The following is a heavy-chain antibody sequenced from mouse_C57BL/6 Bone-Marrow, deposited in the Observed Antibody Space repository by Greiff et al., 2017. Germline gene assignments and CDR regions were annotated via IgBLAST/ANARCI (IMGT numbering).Heavy chain of an antibody. J-gene: IGHJ3*01. D-gene: IGHD2-1*01. CDR1: GYAFTNYL. CDR3: ARSGFYYGNYVWFAY. V-gene: IGHV1-54*01. CDR2: INPGGGGT. Sequence: QVQLQQSGAELVRPGTSVKVSCKASGYAFTNYLIEWVKQRPGQGLEWIGVINPGGGGTNYNEKFKGKATMTADKSSSTAYMQLSSLTSDDSAVYCCARSGFYYGNYVWFAYWRQGTLVTVSA.